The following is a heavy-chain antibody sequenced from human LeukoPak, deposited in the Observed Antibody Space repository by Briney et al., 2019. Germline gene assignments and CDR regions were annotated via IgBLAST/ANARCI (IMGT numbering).Heavy chain of an antibody. Sequence: ASVKVSCKASGGTFSSYAISWVRQAPGQGLEWMGGIIPIFGTANYAQKFQGRVTITADESTGTAYMELSSLRSEDTAVYYCARDRHRNSGWYYWGQGTLVTVSS. V-gene: IGHV1-69*13. CDR1: GGTFSSYA. J-gene: IGHJ4*02. D-gene: IGHD6-19*01. CDR3: ARDRHRNSGWYY. CDR2: IIPIFGTA.